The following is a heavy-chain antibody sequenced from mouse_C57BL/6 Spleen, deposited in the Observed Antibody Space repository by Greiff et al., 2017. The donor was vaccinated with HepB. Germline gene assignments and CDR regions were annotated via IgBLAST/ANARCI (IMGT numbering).Heavy chain of an antibody. V-gene: IGHV1-4*01. D-gene: IGHD4-1*02. J-gene: IGHJ2*01. CDR3: APTGTNYFDY. CDR2: INPSSGYT. CDR1: GYTFTSYT. Sequence: VQRVESGAELARPGASVKMSCKASGYTFTSYTMHWVKQRPGQGLEWIGYINPSSGYTKYNQKFKDKATLTADKSSSTAYMQLSSLTSEDSAVYYCAPTGTNYFDYWGQGTTLTVSS.